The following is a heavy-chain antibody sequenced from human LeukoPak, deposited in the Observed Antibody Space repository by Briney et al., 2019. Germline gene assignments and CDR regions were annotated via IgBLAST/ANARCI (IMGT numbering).Heavy chain of an antibody. J-gene: IGHJ3*02. D-gene: IGHD6-19*01. CDR2: ISYDGSNK. Sequence: GRSLRLSCAASGFTFSSYAMRWVRQAPGKGLEWVAVISYDGSNKYYADSVKGRFTISRDNSKNTLYLQMNSLRAEDTAVYYCASSSGWYSRAFDIWGQGTMVTVSS. CDR1: GFTFSSYA. V-gene: IGHV3-30-3*01. CDR3: ASSSGWYSRAFDI.